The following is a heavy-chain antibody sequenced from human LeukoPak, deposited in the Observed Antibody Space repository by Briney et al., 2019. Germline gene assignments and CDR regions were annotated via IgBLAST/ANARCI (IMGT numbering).Heavy chain of an antibody. CDR3: AKTYYYDSSGYYYWYFDL. CDR2: ISGSGGST. V-gene: IGHV3-23*01. CDR1: GFTFSSYV. D-gene: IGHD3-22*01. J-gene: IGHJ2*01. Sequence: GGSLRLSCAASGFTFSSYVMSWVRQAPGKGLEWVSGISGSGGSTYYADSVKGRFTISRDNSKNTLYLQMNSLRAEDTAVYYCAKTYYYDSSGYYYWYFDLWGRGTLVTVSS.